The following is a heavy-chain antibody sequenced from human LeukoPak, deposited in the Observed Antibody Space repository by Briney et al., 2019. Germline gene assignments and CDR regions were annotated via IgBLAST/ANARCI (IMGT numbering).Heavy chain of an antibody. CDR1: GYTFTGYY. J-gene: IGHJ5*02. CDR3: ARAGAGVYDFWSGPPPYNWFDP. CDR2: INPNSGGT. Sequence: ASVKVSCKASGYTFTGYYMHWVRQAPGQGLEWMGWINPNSGGTNYAQKFQGRVTMTRDTSISTAYMELSRLRSDDTAVYYCARAGAGVYDFWSGPPPYNWFDPWGQGTLVTVSS. D-gene: IGHD3-3*01. V-gene: IGHV1-2*02.